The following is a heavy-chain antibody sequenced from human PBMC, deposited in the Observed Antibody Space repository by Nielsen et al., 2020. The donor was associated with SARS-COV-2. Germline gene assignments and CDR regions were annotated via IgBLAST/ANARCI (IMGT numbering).Heavy chain of an antibody. CDR2: ISWNSGSI. J-gene: IGHJ6*02. CDR3: ARAFRGSYYYGMDV. Sequence: GESLRLSCAASGFTFDDYAMHWVRQAPGKGLEWVSGISWNSGSIGYADSVKGRFTISRDNAKNSLYLQMNSLRAEDTAVYYCARAFRGSYYYGMDVWGQGTTVTVSS. D-gene: IGHD1-26*01. CDR1: GFTFDDYA. V-gene: IGHV3-9*01.